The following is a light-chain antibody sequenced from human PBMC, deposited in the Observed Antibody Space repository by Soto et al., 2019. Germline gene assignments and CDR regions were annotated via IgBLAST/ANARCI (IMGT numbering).Light chain of an antibody. CDR1: QSVLYSSNNKNY. J-gene: IGKJ2*01. V-gene: IGKV4-1*01. Sequence: DIVMTQSPDSLAVSLGVRATINCKSSQSVLYSSNNKNYLAWYQQNPGQPPKLLIYWASTREAGVPDRFSGSGSATDFTLTISSLQAEDVAVYYCQQYYSTPYTFGQGTKLEIK. CDR2: WAS. CDR3: QQYYSTPYT.